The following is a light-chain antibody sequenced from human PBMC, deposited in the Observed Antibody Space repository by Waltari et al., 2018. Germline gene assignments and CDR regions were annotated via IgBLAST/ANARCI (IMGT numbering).Light chain of an antibody. CDR2: DVS. V-gene: IGLV2-23*02. CDR3: CSYAGSTTFLV. J-gene: IGLJ2*01. CDR1: SSDVGGYNY. Sequence: QSALTQPASVSGSPGQSITISCTGTSSDVGGYNYVSWYPQHPGKAPKLMIYDVSKRPAGVSNRFSGSKSGNTASLTISGLQAEDEADYYCCSYAGSTTFLVFGGGTKLTVL.